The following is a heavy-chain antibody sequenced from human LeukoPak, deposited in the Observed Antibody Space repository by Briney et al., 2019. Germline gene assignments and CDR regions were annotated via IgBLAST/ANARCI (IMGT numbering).Heavy chain of an antibody. CDR2: ISAYNGNT. J-gene: IGHJ4*02. CDR3: ARGARPDGYNLRIDY. Sequence: ASVKVSCKASGYTFTSYGISWVRQAPGQGLEWMGWISAYNGNTNYAQKLQGRVTMTTDTSTSTAYMELRSLRSDDTAVYYCARGARPDGYNLRIDYWGQGTLVTVSS. V-gene: IGHV1-18*01. CDR1: GYTFTSYG. D-gene: IGHD5-24*01.